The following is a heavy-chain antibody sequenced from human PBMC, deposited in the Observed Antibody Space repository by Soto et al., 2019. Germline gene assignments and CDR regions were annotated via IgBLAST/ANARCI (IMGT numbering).Heavy chain of an antibody. CDR2: IIPMFGTP. CDR3: AGGRDQPPVGLYFES. Sequence: SVKVSCKASGGAFTDYIFDWVRQAPGQDLEWMGGIIPMFGTPKYAQKFQHRVTISADVSTGTAYMELTRLRFDDTAVYYCAGGRDQPPVGLYFESWGEGTQVTVSS. D-gene: IGHD1-26*01. CDR1: GGAFTDYI. V-gene: IGHV1-69*13. J-gene: IGHJ4*02.